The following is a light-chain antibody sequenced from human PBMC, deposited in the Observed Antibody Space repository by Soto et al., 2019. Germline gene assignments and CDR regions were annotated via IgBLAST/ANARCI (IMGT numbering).Light chain of an antibody. Sequence: EIVMTQSPATLSLSPGERATLSCRASQSVSRTYLAWYQQKPVQAPRLLIYATSSRATGIPDRFSGSGSGTDFTLTISRLEPEDFAVYSCQQYGRSGTFGQGPRWIS. CDR1: QSVSRTY. CDR2: ATS. V-gene: IGKV3-20*01. CDR3: QQYGRSGT. J-gene: IGKJ1*01.